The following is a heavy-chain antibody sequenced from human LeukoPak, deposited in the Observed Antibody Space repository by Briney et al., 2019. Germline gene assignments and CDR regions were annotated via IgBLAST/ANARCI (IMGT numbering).Heavy chain of an antibody. Sequence: SETLSLTCTVSGGSIASNYWTWIRQPPGKGLEYIGYIYYTGATNYNPSLKSRVTISVDTSKNQFSLRLSSVTAADAAVYYCASISTIAAAGNAFDYWGQGTLVTVSS. CDR2: IYYTGAT. V-gene: IGHV4-59*08. CDR1: GGSIASNY. J-gene: IGHJ4*02. CDR3: ASISTIAAAGNAFDY. D-gene: IGHD6-13*01.